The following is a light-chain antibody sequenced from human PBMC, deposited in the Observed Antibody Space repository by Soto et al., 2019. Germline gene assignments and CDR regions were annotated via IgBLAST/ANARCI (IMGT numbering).Light chain of an antibody. Sequence: DIQMTQSPSSLSASVGDRVTITCRASQTISRYLNWYQQTAGKAPKLLIYGASNLESGVPSRFSGSGSGTDFTLTISSLQPEDFAAYYCQQSYSSPLTFGGGTKVGIK. V-gene: IGKV1-39*01. CDR3: QQSYSSPLT. J-gene: IGKJ4*01. CDR2: GAS. CDR1: QTISRY.